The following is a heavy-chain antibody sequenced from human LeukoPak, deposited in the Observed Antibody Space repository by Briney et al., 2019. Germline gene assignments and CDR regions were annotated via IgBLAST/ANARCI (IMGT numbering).Heavy chain of an antibody. Sequence: SETLSLTCTVSGGSISSGSYYWSWIRQPAGKGLEWIGRIYTSGSTNYNPSLKSRVTISVDTSKNQFSLKLSSVTAADTAVYYCARVGGSGTSFDYWGQGTLVTVSS. J-gene: IGHJ4*02. CDR1: GGSISSGSYY. CDR3: ARVGGSGTSFDY. CDR2: IYTSGST. D-gene: IGHD3-10*01. V-gene: IGHV4-61*02.